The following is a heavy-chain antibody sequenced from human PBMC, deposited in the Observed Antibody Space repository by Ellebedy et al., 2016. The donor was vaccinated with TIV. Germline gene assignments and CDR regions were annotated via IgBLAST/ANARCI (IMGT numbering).Heavy chain of an antibody. J-gene: IGHJ5*01. Sequence: GESLKISXKASGYTLTRYFIAWVRQMPGQGLEWMGIVYPGDSDAKYNPSFRGHATISADKSVGAAYLQWSSLKASDTAMYYCARHNTTAGLDSWGHGTLVTVSS. CDR3: ARHNTTAGLDS. CDR1: GYTLTRYF. CDR2: VYPGDSDA. D-gene: IGHD1-1*01. V-gene: IGHV5-51*01.